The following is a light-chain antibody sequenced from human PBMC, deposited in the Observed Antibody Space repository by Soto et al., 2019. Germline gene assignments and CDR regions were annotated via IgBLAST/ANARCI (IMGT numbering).Light chain of an antibody. CDR2: GAS. Sequence: IVMTQSPATLSVSPGERATLSCMASQSVSSNLAWYQQKPGQAPRLLIYGASTRATSFPARFSGSGSGTDFTLTISSLQSEDFAVYYCQQYNNWPWTFGQGTKVDIK. V-gene: IGKV3-15*01. CDR3: QQYNNWPWT. J-gene: IGKJ1*01. CDR1: QSVSSN.